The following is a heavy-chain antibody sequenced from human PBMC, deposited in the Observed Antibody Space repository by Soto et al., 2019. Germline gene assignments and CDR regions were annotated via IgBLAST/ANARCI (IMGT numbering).Heavy chain of an antibody. J-gene: IGHJ6*02. V-gene: IGHV3-74*01. D-gene: IGHD3-3*01. Sequence: GGCLRLSCAASGITFSSYWLHWVRQAPGKGLVWVSRINSDGSSTSYADSVKGRFTISRDNAKNTLYLQMNSLRAEDTAVYYCARVRYYDFWSGYLHAPLIPYGMDVWSQGTTATVCS. CDR2: INSDGSST. CDR3: ARVRYYDFWSGYLHAPLIPYGMDV. CDR1: GITFSSYW.